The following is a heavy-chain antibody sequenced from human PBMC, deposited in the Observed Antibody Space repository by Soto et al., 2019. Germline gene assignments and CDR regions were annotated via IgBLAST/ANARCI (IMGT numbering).Heavy chain of an antibody. J-gene: IGHJ3*02. V-gene: IGHV3-43*01. D-gene: IGHD4-4*01. CDR3: AKPPYTNPDAFDI. Sequence: PGGSLRLSCAASVFTFDDYTMHWVRQAPGKGLEWVSLISWDGGSTYYADSVKGRFTISRDNSKNSLYLQMNSLRTEDTALYYCAKPPYTNPDAFDIWGQGTMVTVSS. CDR2: ISWDGGST. CDR1: VFTFDDYT.